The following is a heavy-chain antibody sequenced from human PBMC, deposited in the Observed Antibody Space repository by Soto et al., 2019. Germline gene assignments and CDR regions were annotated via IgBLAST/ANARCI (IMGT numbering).Heavy chain of an antibody. J-gene: IGHJ6*04. Sequence: SETLSLTCAVYGGSFSGYYWSWIRQPPGKGLEWIGEINHSGSTNYNPSLKSRVTISVDTSKNQFSLKLSSVTAADTAVYYCARGQRYYDFWSGYALGVWGKGTTVTVSS. CDR3: ARGQRYYDFWSGYALGV. CDR1: GGSFSGYY. CDR2: INHSGST. V-gene: IGHV4-34*01. D-gene: IGHD3-3*01.